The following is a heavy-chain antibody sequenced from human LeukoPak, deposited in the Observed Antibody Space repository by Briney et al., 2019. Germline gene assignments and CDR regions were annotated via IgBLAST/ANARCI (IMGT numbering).Heavy chain of an antibody. Sequence: GGSLRLSCAASGFTFSSYSMNWVRQAPGKGLEWVSYISSSSSPIYYADSVKGRFTISRDNAKNSLYLQMNSLRAEDTTVYYCARGGVYYDSSGLDYWGQGTLVTVSS. CDR3: ARGGVYYDSSGLDY. CDR2: ISSSSSPI. D-gene: IGHD3-22*01. V-gene: IGHV3-48*01. J-gene: IGHJ4*02. CDR1: GFTFSSYS.